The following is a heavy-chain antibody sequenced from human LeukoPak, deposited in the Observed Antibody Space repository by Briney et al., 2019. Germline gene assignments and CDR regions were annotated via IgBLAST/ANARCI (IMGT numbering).Heavy chain of an antibody. CDR3: ARAHYYGSGSYYRMNYYYYMDV. Sequence: PSETLSLTCAVSGYSISSGYYWGWIRQPPGKGLEWIGSIYHSGSTYYNPSLKSRVTISVDTSENQFSLKLSSVTAADTAVYYCARAHYYGSGSYYRMNYYYYMDVWGKGTTVTVSS. V-gene: IGHV4-38-2*01. D-gene: IGHD3-10*01. J-gene: IGHJ6*03. CDR1: GYSISSGYY. CDR2: IYHSGST.